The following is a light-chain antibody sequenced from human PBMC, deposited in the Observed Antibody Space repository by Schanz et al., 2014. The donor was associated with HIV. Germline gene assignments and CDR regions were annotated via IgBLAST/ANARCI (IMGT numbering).Light chain of an antibody. J-gene: IGKJ2*01. CDR1: QSITSNY. CDR2: GAS. Sequence: EIVLTQSPGTLSLSPGERATLSCRASQSITSNYLAWYRQTPGQAPRLLIYGASSRATGIPDRFSGSGSGTDFTLTISRLEPEDFATYYCQQYTQYPPFTFGQGTNLEIK. CDR3: QQYTQYPPFT. V-gene: IGKV3-20*01.